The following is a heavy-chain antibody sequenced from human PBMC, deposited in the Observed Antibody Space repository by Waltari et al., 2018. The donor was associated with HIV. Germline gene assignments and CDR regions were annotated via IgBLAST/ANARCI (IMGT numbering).Heavy chain of an antibody. D-gene: IGHD5-18*01. Sequence: QVTLRESGPALVKPTQTLTLTCSFPGFSLSTSDMCVSWVRRPPGKALEWLALIDWNDDKYYNTSLKTRLTISKDTSKNQVVLTVTNMDPVDTATYYCARCGNNYSLFDHWGQGTLVTVSS. CDR2: IDWNDDK. CDR1: GFSLSTSDMC. J-gene: IGHJ4*02. CDR3: ARCGNNYSLFDH. V-gene: IGHV2-70*18.